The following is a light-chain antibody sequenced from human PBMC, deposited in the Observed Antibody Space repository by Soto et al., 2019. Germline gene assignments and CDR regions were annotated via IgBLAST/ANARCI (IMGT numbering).Light chain of an antibody. CDR1: QSISSW. CDR2: KAS. CDR3: QHYNSYSGT. J-gene: IGKJ1*01. V-gene: IGKV1-5*03. Sequence: IQMTQSPSTLSASVGDRVTITCRASQSISSWLAWYQQKPGKAPKLLIYKASRLESGLPASFSGSGSGTEFTHTISSVQSDDFASYYCQHYNSYSGTFCQGTEEEIK.